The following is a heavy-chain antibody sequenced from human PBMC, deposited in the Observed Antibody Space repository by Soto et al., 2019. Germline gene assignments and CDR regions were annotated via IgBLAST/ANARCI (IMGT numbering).Heavy chain of an antibody. Sequence: SVKVSCKASGGTFSSYAISWVRQAPGQGLEWMGGIIPIFGTANYAQKFQGRVTITADESTSTAYMELSSLRSEDTAVYYCARNLHLGPFTFGGDYGMDVWGQGTTVTVSS. CDR2: IIPIFGTA. CDR1: GGTFSSYA. J-gene: IGHJ6*02. D-gene: IGHD3-16*01. CDR3: ARNLHLGPFTFGGDYGMDV. V-gene: IGHV1-69*13.